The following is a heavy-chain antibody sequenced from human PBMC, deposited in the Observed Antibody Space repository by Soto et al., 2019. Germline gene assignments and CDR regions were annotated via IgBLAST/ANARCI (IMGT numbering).Heavy chain of an antibody. V-gene: IGHV3-7*01. J-gene: IGHJ6*02. Sequence: EVQLVESGGGLVQPGGSLRLSCAASGFTFSSYWMSWVRQAPGKGLEWVANIKQDGSEKYYVDSVKGRFTISRDNAKNSLYLQMNSLRAEDTAVYYCARSISSGSNPYYYYYGMDVWGQGTTVTVSS. CDR3: ARSISSGSNPYYYYYGMDV. D-gene: IGHD4-4*01. CDR1: GFTFSSYW. CDR2: IKQDGSEK.